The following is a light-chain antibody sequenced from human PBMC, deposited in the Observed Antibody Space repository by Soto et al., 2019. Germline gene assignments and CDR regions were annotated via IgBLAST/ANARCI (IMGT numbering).Light chain of an antibody. Sequence: DIHMTQSPSSLSASVGDRVTISCQASQDITNSLNWYQQRPGKAPKLLIFDASSLQSGVPSRFSGSGSGTDFTLTISSLQPEDFATYYCQQSYSTTWTFGQGTKLDIK. CDR2: DAS. CDR1: QDITNS. CDR3: QQSYSTTWT. V-gene: IGKV1-39*01. J-gene: IGKJ1*01.